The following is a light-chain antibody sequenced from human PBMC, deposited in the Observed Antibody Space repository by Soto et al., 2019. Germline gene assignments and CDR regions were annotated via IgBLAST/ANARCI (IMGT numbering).Light chain of an antibody. V-gene: IGKV3-15*01. CDR3: QQRSDWPRT. J-gene: IGKJ4*01. Sequence: EIVMTQSPATLSVSPGERATLSCRASQSVSSNLAWYQQKPGQAPRLLIYGASTRATGIPARFSGSGSGTEFTLTISSLQSEDFAVYFCQQRSDWPRTFGGGTKV. CDR1: QSVSSN. CDR2: GAS.